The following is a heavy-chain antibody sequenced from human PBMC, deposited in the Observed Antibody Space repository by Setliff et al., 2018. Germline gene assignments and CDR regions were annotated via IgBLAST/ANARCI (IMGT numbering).Heavy chain of an antibody. V-gene: IGHV3-30*02. CDR1: GFTFSSYG. CDR3: ARGRTPRYYYGSGSYYIGYFDL. CDR2: IRYDGSNK. J-gene: IGHJ2*01. D-gene: IGHD3-10*01. Sequence: PGGSLRLSCAASGFTFSSYGMHWVRQAPGKGLEWVAFIRYDGSNKYYADSVKGRFTISRDNSKNTLYLQMNSLRAEDTAVYYCARGRTPRYYYGSGSYYIGYFDLWGRGTLVTVSS.